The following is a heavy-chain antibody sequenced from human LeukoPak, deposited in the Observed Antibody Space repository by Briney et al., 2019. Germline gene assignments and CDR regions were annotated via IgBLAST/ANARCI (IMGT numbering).Heavy chain of an antibody. V-gene: IGHV3-66*02. CDR3: ARETSTQCSGGSCFFDY. D-gene: IGHD2-15*01. Sequence: GGSLRLSCAASGFSVSSNYMSWVRQAPEKGLEWVSVFYSGGSTYYADSVKGRFTISRDTSKSTLYLQMNSLRVEDTAVYYCARETSTQCSGGSCFFDYWGQGTLVTVSS. CDR1: GFSVSSNY. CDR2: FYSGGST. J-gene: IGHJ4*02.